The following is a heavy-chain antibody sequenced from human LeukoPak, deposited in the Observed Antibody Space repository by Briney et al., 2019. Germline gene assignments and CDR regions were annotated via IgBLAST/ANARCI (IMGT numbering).Heavy chain of an antibody. J-gene: IGHJ4*02. V-gene: IGHV4-34*01. CDR1: GGSFSGYY. Sequence: SETLSLTCAVYGGSFSGYYWSWIRQPPGKGLEWIGETNHSGSTNYNPSLKSRVTISVDTSKNQFSLKLSSVTAADTAVYYCASSYYYGSGSYYPPFDYWGQGTLVTVSS. CDR3: ASSYYYGSGSYYPPFDY. CDR2: TNHSGST. D-gene: IGHD3-10*01.